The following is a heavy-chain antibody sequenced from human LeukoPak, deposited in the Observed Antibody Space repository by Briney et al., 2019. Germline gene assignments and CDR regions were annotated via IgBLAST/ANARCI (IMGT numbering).Heavy chain of an antibody. CDR3: ARAAIAAARIYYYMDV. V-gene: IGHV3-7*01. CDR2: IKQDGSEK. CDR1: GFTFSSYW. D-gene: IGHD6-13*01. J-gene: IGHJ6*03. Sequence: PGGSLRLSCEASGFTFSSYWMSWVRQAPGKGLEWVANIKQDGSEKYYVDSVKGRFTISRDNGKNSLSLQMNSLRAEDTAVYYCARAAIAAARIYYYMDVWGKGTTVTVSS.